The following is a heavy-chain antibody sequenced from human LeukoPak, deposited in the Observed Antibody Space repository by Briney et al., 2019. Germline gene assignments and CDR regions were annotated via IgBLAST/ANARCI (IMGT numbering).Heavy chain of an antibody. J-gene: IGHJ3*02. CDR1: KFIFSSHW. CDR2: INPDGSAK. D-gene: IGHD3-3*01. V-gene: IGHV3-7*01. CDR3: ARDFGDRDAFDI. Sequence: GGSLRLSCEASKFIFSSHWMTWVRQAPGKGLEWVAMINPDGSAKYYADSVKGRFTISRDNAKNSLDLQMNSLRVDDTAVYYCARDFGDRDAFDIWGQGTMVTVSS.